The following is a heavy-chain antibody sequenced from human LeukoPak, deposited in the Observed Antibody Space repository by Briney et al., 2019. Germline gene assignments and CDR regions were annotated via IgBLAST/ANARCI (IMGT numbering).Heavy chain of an antibody. D-gene: IGHD6-13*01. Sequence: GGSLRPSCAASGFTFSSYAMSWVRQAPGKGLEWVSAISGSGGSTYYADSVKGRFTISRDNSKNTLYLQMNSLRAEDTAVYYCAKGQQLMWYNWFDPWGQGTLVTVSS. CDR3: AKGQQLMWYNWFDP. CDR2: ISGSGGST. J-gene: IGHJ5*02. CDR1: GFTFSSYA. V-gene: IGHV3-23*01.